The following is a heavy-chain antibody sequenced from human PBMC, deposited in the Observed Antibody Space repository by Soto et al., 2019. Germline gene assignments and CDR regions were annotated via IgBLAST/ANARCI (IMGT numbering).Heavy chain of an antibody. CDR2: INAGNGNT. CDR1: GYTFTSYA. J-gene: IGHJ4*02. D-gene: IGHD6-13*01. Sequence: ASVKVSCKASGYTFTSYAMHWVRQAPGQRLEWMGWINAGNGNTKYSQKFQGRVTITRDTSASTAYMELSSPRSEDTAVYYCARDIMAAAPDYWGQGTLVTVSS. CDR3: ARDIMAAAPDY. V-gene: IGHV1-3*01.